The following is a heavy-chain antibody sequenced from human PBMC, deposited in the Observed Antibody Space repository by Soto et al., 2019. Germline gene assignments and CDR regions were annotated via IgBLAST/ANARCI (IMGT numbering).Heavy chain of an antibody. Sequence: PGGSLRLSCAASGFTFSYYYMSWIRQSPGKGLEWVSYISSSSSYTNYADSVKGRFTISRDNAKNSLYLQMNSLRAEDTAVYYCARDSGDGYTIPLVGYYYYGMDVWGQGTTVTVSS. CDR2: ISSSSSYT. D-gene: IGHD6-25*01. CDR1: GFTFSYYY. CDR3: ARDSGDGYTIPLVGYYYYGMDV. J-gene: IGHJ6*02. V-gene: IGHV3-11*06.